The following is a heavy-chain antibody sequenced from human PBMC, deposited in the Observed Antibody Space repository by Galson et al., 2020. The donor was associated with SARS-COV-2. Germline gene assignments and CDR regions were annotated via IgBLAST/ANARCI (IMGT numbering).Heavy chain of an antibody. D-gene: IGHD2-15*01. J-gene: IGHJ4*02. V-gene: IGHV3-7*01. Sequence: RQAPGKGLEWVANIRGDGSETNYVDSVKGRFSISRDNAVDTLYLEMNSLRVEDTGVYYCTREGWQGGYWGQGTRVTVSS. CDR2: IRGDGSET. CDR3: TREGWQGGY.